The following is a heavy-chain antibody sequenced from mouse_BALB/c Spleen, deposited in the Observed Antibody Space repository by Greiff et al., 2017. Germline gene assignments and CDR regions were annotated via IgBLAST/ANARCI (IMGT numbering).Heavy chain of an antibody. CDR3: TRGDGNYPWFAY. Sequence: VKLMESGAELVRPGASVTLSCKASGYTFTDYEMHWVKQTPVHGLEWIGAIDPETGGTAYNQKFKGKATLTADKSSSTAYMELRSLTSEDSAVYYCTRGDGNYPWFAYWGQGTLVTVSA. V-gene: IGHV1-15*01. CDR1: GYTFTDYE. CDR2: IDPETGGT. J-gene: IGHJ3*01. D-gene: IGHD2-1*01.